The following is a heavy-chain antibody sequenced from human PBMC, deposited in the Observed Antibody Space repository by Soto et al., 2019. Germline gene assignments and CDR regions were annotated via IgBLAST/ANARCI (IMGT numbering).Heavy chain of an antibody. Sequence: SETLSLTCTVSGGSISGSSSYWGWIRQPPGKGLEWIGSIYYSGGTYSNPSLKSRLTISVDTSKNQFSLKLSSVTAAVTAVYYCAGYSSAWPYWYFDLWGRGTLVTVSS. CDR2: IYYSGGT. D-gene: IGHD6-19*01. CDR1: GGSISGSSSY. V-gene: IGHV4-39*01. CDR3: AGYSSAWPYWYFDL. J-gene: IGHJ2*01.